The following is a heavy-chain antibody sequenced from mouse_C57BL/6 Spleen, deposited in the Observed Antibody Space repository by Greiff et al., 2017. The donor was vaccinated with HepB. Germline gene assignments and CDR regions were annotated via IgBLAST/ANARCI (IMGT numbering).Heavy chain of an antibody. J-gene: IGHJ4*01. CDR3: AKNRNSYYYAMDY. CDR1: GFSLTSYG. CDR2: IWRGGST. V-gene: IGHV2-5*01. D-gene: IGHD2-1*01. Sequence: QVQLQQSGPGLVQPSQSLSITCTVSGFSLTSYGVHWVRQSPGKGLEWLGVIWRGGSTDYNAAFMSRLSITKDNSKSQVFFKMNSLQADDTAIYYCAKNRNSYYYAMDYWGQGTSVTVSS.